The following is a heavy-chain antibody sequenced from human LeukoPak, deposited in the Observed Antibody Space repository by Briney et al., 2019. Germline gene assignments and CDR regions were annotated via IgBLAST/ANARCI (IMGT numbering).Heavy chain of an antibody. V-gene: IGHV4-39*01. CDR1: GGSIPSNSDY. D-gene: IGHD2-15*01. CDR2: IYYGGST. CDR3: ARIGGGSWRNPGHWFDP. Sequence: SETLSLTCTVSGGSIPSNSDYWGWIRQPPGKGLEWLGSIYYGGSTYDNPSPRSRVTISIDTSKNQCSLKVTSVTAADTALYYCARIGGGSWRNPGHWFDPWGQGALVTVSS. J-gene: IGHJ5*02.